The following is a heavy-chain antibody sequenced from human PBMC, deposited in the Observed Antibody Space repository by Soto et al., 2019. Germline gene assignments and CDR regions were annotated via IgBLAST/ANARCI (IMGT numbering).Heavy chain of an antibody. D-gene: IGHD2-8*01. CDR1: GFSFSTYW. J-gene: IGHJ4*02. CDR2: IKQDGGEK. CDR3: ARDVYEILGRVVRRLDS. V-gene: IGHV3-7*03. Sequence: GGSLRLSCLASGFSFSTYWMSWVRQAPGKGLEWVARIKQDGGEKYYVDSVKGRFSVSRDNAKNSLYLQMNNLRPEDTAVYYCARDVYEILGRVVRRLDSWGQGTLVTVSS.